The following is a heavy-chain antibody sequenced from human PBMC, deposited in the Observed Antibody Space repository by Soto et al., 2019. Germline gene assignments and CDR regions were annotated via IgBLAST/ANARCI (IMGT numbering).Heavy chain of an antibody. J-gene: IGHJ4*02. CDR3: ARHDSSGYYPRH. Sequence: SVKVSFKASGGTFSSYAISWVRQAPGQGLEWMGGIIPIFGTANYAQKFQGRVTITADESTSTAYMELSSLRSEDTAVYYCARHDSSGYYPRHWGQGTLVTVSS. CDR1: GGTFSSYA. CDR2: IIPIFGTA. V-gene: IGHV1-69*13. D-gene: IGHD3-22*01.